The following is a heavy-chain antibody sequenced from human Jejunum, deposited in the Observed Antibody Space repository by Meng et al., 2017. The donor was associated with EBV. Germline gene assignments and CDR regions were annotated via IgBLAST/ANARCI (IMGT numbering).Heavy chain of an antibody. J-gene: IGHJ4*02. CDR3: ARNYRDY. Sequence: EVQLVESXXGLVQXGGSLRLSCAASGFTFSNYWMHWVRQAPGKGLEWVSRISGDGSTTHYADSVKGRFTISRDNAKSTLYLQMNSLTAEDTAVYYCARNYRDYWGQGTLCSVSS. V-gene: IGHV3-74*01. D-gene: IGHD4-11*01. CDR2: ISGDGSTT. CDR1: GFTFSNYW.